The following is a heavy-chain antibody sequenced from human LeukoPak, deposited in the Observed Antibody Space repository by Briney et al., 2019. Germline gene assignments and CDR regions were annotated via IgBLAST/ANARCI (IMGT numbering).Heavy chain of an antibody. V-gene: IGHV1-46*01. CDR1: GYTFISCY. J-gene: IGHJ6*03. CDR2: INPSGGRT. CDR3: ARGGYCSSTSCYGYYYYMDV. D-gene: IGHD2-2*01. Sequence: GASVKVSCKACGYTFISCYIHWVRQAPGQGLEWMGIINPSGGRTGNAQKSQGRATMTRDTSRSTVYMGLSSLRSEDTAVYYCARGGYCSSTSCYGYYYYMDVWGKGTTVTISS.